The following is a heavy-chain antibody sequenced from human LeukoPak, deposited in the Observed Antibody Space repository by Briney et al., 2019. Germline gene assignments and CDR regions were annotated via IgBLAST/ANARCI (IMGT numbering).Heavy chain of an antibody. J-gene: IGHJ4*02. Sequence: ASVKVSCKASGYTFTSYAMHWVRQAPGQRLEWMGWINAGNGNTKYSQKFQGRVTITRDTSASTAYMELSSLRSEDTAVYYCARGYVVVTRGPPDYWGQGTLVTVSS. D-gene: IGHD3-22*01. V-gene: IGHV1-3*01. CDR2: INAGNGNT. CDR3: ARGYVVVTRGPPDY. CDR1: GYTFTSYA.